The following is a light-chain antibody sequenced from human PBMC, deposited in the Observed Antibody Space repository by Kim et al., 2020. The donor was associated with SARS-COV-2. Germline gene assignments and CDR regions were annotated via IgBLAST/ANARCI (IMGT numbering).Light chain of an antibody. V-gene: IGKV1-5*03. J-gene: IGKJ2*01. CDR3: QQYSSYSYT. CDR1: QSISDW. Sequence: SASIGARVTITCRASQSISDWLAWYQQKPGKAPKLLIYKASTLESGVPLRFSGSASGTEFTLTISSLQPDDFATYYCQQYSSYSYTFGQGTKLEI. CDR2: KAS.